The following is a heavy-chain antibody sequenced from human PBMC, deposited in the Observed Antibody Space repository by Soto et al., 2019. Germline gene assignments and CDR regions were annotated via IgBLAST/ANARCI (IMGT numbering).Heavy chain of an antibody. J-gene: IGHJ5*02. CDR2: IDPSDSYT. CDR3: ARTGGSSWYGNWFDP. D-gene: IGHD6-13*01. V-gene: IGHV5-10-1*01. CDR1: GYSFTSYW. Sequence: ESLKISCEGSGYSFTSYWISWLRHMPLKVLVWMGRIDPSDSYTNYSPSFQGHVTISADKSISTAYLQWSSLKASDTAMYYCARTGGSSWYGNWFDPWGQGTLVTVSS.